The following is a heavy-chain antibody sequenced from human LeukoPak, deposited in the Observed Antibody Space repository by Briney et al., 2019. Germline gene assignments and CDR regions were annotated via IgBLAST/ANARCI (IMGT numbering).Heavy chain of an antibody. J-gene: IGHJ3*02. CDR1: GVSISSSSYY. Sequence: SSETLSLICTVSGVSISSSSYYWGWIRQPPGKGLEWIGSIYHSGSTYYNPSLKSRVTISVDTSKNQFSLKLSSVTAADTAVYYCARHKLAGDAFDIWGQGTMVTVSS. CDR3: ARHKLAGDAFDI. CDR2: IYHSGST. V-gene: IGHV4-39*01. D-gene: IGHD1-1*01.